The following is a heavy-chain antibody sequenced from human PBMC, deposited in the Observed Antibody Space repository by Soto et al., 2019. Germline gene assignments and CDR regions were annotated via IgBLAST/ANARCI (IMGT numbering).Heavy chain of an antibody. J-gene: IGHJ3*02. V-gene: IGHV1-18*01. Sequence: QVQLVQSGPEVKKPGPSVKVSCKASGYSFTTYGIAWVRQAPGQGLEWMGWISGDNGNTNYAQKLQGRVTMTTDISTSTAYLELRSLGSDDTAVYYCARDGYYDNWGQGTMVIVSS. D-gene: IGHD5-18*01. CDR3: ARDGYYDN. CDR2: ISGDNGNT. CDR1: GYSFTTYG.